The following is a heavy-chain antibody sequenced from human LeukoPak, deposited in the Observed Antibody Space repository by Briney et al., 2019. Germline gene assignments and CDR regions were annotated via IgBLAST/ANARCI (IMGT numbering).Heavy chain of an antibody. J-gene: IGHJ5*02. CDR3: ARDQYYDSKGWFDP. CDR2: IHTYNGHT. V-gene: IGHV1-18*04. D-gene: IGHD3-22*01. CDR1: GYTFTGYY. Sequence: ASVKVSCKASGYTFTGYYIHWVRQAPGQGLEWMGWIHTYNGHTNYAQKLQGRVTMTTDTSTSTAYMELRSLRSDDTAVYYCARDQYYDSKGWFDPWGQGTLVTVSS.